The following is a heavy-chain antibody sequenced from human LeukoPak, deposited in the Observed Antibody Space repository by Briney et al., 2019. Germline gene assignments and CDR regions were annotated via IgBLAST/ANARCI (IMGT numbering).Heavy chain of an antibody. V-gene: IGHV1-18*01. Sequence: ASVKVSCEASGYTFTSYGISWVRQAPGQGLEWMGWISAYNGNTNYAQKLQGRVTMTTDTSTSTAYMELRSLRSDDTAVYYCAGYSSSSGTFDYWGQGTLVTVSS. J-gene: IGHJ4*02. CDR1: GYTFTSYG. CDR3: AGYSSSSGTFDY. D-gene: IGHD6-6*01. CDR2: ISAYNGNT.